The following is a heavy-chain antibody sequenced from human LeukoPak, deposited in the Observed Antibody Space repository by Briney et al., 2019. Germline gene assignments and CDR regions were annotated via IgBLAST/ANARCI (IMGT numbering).Heavy chain of an antibody. CDR3: AGSRVAAAAPDY. V-gene: IGHV4-39*01. J-gene: IGHJ4*02. Sequence: PSETLSLTRTVSGGSISSSSYYWGWIRQPPGKGLEWIGSIYYSGSTYYNPSLKSRVTISVDTSKNQFSLKLSSVTAADTAVYYCAGSRVAAAAPDYWGQGTLVTVSS. CDR1: GGSISSSSYY. D-gene: IGHD6-13*01. CDR2: IYYSGST.